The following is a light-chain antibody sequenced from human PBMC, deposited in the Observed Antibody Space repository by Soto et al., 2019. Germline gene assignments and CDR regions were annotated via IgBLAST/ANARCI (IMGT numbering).Light chain of an antibody. J-gene: IGKJ1*01. CDR1: QTITTY. Sequence: EIQMTQSPSSLSASVGDRVTISCRASQTITTYLNWYQQKPGKAPKLLIYAASSLHSGVPSRFSGSGSGTDFTLTISSLQPEDFAAYYCQQTYSALWTFGQGTKLEIK. V-gene: IGKV1-39*01. CDR3: QQTYSALWT. CDR2: AAS.